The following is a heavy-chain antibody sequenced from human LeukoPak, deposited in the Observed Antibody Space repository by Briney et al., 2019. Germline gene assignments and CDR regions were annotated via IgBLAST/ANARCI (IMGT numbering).Heavy chain of an antibody. J-gene: IGHJ3*02. V-gene: IGHV3-53*01. Sequence: GGSLRLSCAASGFTVSNNYMTWVRQAPGKGLEWVSVIYSGGSTYYADSVKGRFTISRGNSKNTLYLEMNSLRAEDTAVYYCARTMVRGVKFALHDAFDIWGQGTMVTVSS. CDR1: GFTVSNNY. D-gene: IGHD3-10*01. CDR3: ARTMVRGVKFALHDAFDI. CDR2: IYSGGST.